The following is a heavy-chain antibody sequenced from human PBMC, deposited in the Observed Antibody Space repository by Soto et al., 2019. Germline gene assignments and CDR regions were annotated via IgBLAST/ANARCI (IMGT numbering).Heavy chain of an antibody. V-gene: IGHV4-39*07. CDR3: ARETYSSGWYYWFDP. J-gene: IGHJ5*02. CDR1: GGSISSPNYY. D-gene: IGHD6-19*01. Sequence: SETLSLTCAVSGGSISSPNYYWGWIRQSPGKGLEWIGSIFYSGSTNYNPSLKSRVTISLDTSKNQFSLRLSSVTAADTAVYYCARETYSSGWYYWFDPWGQGTLVTVSS. CDR2: IFYSGST.